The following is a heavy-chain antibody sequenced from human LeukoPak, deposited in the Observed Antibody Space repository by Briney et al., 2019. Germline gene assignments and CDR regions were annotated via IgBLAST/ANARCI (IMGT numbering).Heavy chain of an antibody. D-gene: IGHD6-19*01. V-gene: IGHV3-21*01. J-gene: IGHJ4*02. CDR1: GFTFSSYS. CDR2: ISSSSSYI. Sequence: AGGSLRLSCAASGFTFSSYSMNWVRQAPGKGLEWVSSISSSSSYIYYADSVKGRFTISRDNAKNSLYLQMNSLRAEDTAVYYCARGPGIAVAGTQFDYWGQGTLVTVSS. CDR3: ARGPGIAVAGTQFDY.